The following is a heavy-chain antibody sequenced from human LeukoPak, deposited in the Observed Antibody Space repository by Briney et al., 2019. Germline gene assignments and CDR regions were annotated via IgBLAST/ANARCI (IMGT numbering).Heavy chain of an antibody. CDR2: IKSKTDGGTT. D-gene: IGHD3-3*01. J-gene: IGHJ4*02. CDR1: GFTFSNAW. CDR3: TTGWGSIFGVVTMTFDY. Sequence: GGSLRLSCAASGFTFSNAWMSWVRQAPGKGLEWVGRIKSKTDGGTTDYAAPVKGRFTISRDDSKNTLYLQMNSLKTEDTAVYYCTTGWGSIFGVVTMTFDYWGQGTLVTVSS. V-gene: IGHV3-15*01.